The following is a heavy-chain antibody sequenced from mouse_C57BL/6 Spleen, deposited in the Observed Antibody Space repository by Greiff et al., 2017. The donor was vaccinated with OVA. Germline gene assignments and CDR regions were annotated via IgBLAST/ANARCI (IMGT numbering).Heavy chain of an antibody. D-gene: IGHD1-1*01. Sequence: VQLQQSGPELVKPGASVKISCKASGYTFTDYYMNWVKQSHGKSLEWIGDINPNNGGTSYNQKFKGKAPLTVDKSSSTAYMELRSLTSEDSAVYYCAREGENYYGSSLFAYWGQGTLVTVSA. CDR2: INPNNGGT. V-gene: IGHV1-26*01. J-gene: IGHJ3*01. CDR1: GYTFTDYY. CDR3: AREGENYYGSSLFAY.